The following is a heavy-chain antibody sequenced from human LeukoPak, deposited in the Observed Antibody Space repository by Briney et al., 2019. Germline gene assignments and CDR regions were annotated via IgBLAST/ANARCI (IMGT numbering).Heavy chain of an antibody. Sequence: GASVKVSCKASGGTFSSYTISWVRQAPGQGLEWMGRIIPILGIANYAQKFQGRVTITADKSTSTAYMELSSLRSDDTAVYYCARAWELLHWFDPWGQGTLVTVSS. CDR3: ARAWELLHWFDP. V-gene: IGHV1-69*02. CDR2: IIPILGIA. CDR1: GGTFSSYT. D-gene: IGHD1-26*01. J-gene: IGHJ5*02.